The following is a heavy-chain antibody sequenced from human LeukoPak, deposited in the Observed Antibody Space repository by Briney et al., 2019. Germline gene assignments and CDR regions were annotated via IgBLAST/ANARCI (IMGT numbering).Heavy chain of an antibody. CDR3: ARHKAERGSSGYDWGAFDV. V-gene: IGHV5-51*01. CDR1: GYSFSSYW. D-gene: IGHD5-12*01. Sequence: GESLKISCKGLGYSFSSYWNAWVRQRPGKGLEWMGIIYPGGSETRYDPSFQGQVTISADKSISTAYLQWSSLKASDTAMYYCARHKAERGSSGYDWGAFDVWGQGTMVTVSS. CDR2: IYPGGSET. J-gene: IGHJ3*01.